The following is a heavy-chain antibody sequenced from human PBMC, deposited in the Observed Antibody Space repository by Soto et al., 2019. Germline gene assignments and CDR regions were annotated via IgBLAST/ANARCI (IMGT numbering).Heavy chain of an antibody. J-gene: IGHJ4*02. Sequence: WVHQEKGQGLEWMGWISAYNGNTNYAQKLQGRVTMTTDTSTSTAYMELRSLRSDDTAVYYCARGDHCSSTSCYAGAFDYLGKGSLVTGFS. V-gene: IGHV1-18*01. CDR2: ISAYNGNT. D-gene: IGHD2-2*01. CDR3: ARGDHCSSTSCYAGAFDY.